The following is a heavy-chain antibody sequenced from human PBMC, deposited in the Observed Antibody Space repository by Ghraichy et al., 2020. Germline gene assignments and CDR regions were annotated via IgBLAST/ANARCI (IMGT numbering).Heavy chain of an antibody. CDR2: INHSGST. CDR1: GGSFSGYY. V-gene: IGHV4-34*01. J-gene: IGHJ4*02. D-gene: IGHD1-26*01. CDR3: ARGLGGPIDY. Sequence: SETLSLTCAVYGGSFSGYYWSWIRQPPGKGLEWIGEINHSGSTNYNPSLKSRVTISVDTSKNQFSLKLSSVTAADTAVYYCARGLGGPIDYWGQGTLVTVSS.